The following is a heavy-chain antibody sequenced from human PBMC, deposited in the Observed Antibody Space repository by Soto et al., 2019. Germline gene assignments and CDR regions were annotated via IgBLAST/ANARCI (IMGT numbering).Heavy chain of an antibody. Sequence: QVHLVQSGAELKKPGSSVRVSCKASADTFNFYTINWVRQAPGLGLEGMGRTNPILSMSNSALKFQGRPRISADKATSTAYMDLRSLRSDGTAVYSCATSAGSGSQAFDYWGQGALVTVSS. CDR3: ATSAGSGSQAFDY. CDR2: TNPILSMS. D-gene: IGHD3-10*01. CDR1: ADTFNFYT. V-gene: IGHV1-69*02. J-gene: IGHJ4*02.